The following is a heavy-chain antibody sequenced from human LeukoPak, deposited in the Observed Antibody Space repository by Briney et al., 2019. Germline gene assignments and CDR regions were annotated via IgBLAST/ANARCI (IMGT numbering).Heavy chain of an antibody. Sequence: GGSLRLSCAASGFTFSSYEMNWVRQAPGKGLEWVSYTSSSGTNIYYADSVKGRSTISRDNAKNSLYLQMNSLRAEDTAVYYCARMAGRGYYDYWGQGTLVTVSS. J-gene: IGHJ4*02. D-gene: IGHD1-26*01. V-gene: IGHV3-48*03. CDR1: GFTFSSYE. CDR3: ARMAGRGYYDY. CDR2: TSSSGTNI.